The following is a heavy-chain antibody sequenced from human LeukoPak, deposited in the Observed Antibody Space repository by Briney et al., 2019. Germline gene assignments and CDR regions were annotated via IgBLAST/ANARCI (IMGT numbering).Heavy chain of an antibody. J-gene: IGHJ6*02. CDR1: GFTFSSYA. V-gene: IGHV3-30-3*01. Sequence: GRSLRLSCAASGFTFSSYAMHWVRQAPGKGLEWVAVISYDGSNKYYADSVKGRFTISRDNSKNTLYLQMNSLRAEDTAVYYCARGRRFGEVGYYYYGMDVWGQGTTVTVSS. CDR3: ARGRRFGEVGYYYYGMDV. D-gene: IGHD3-10*01. CDR2: ISYDGSNK.